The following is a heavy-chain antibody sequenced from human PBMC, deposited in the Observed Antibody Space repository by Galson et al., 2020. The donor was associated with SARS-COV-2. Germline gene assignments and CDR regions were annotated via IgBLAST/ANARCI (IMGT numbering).Heavy chain of an antibody. CDR2: ISAYDGDT. D-gene: IGHD1-1*01. CDR3: ARVGRATGGGYGMDV. V-gene: IGHV1-18*01. J-gene: IGHJ6*02. Sequence: ASVKVSCKGSGYMFTGYGLSWVRQAPGQGLEWMGWISAYDGDTKNAQRFRDRVTMTTETSTRTAYMELRSLRSDDTAIYYCARVGRATGGGYGMDVWGQGTTVIVSS. CDR1: GYMFTGYG.